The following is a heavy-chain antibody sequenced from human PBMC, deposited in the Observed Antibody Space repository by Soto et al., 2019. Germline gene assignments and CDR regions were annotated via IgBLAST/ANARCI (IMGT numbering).Heavy chain of an antibody. J-gene: IGHJ6*03. V-gene: IGHV6-1*01. D-gene: IGHD1-20*01. CDR1: GDSVSSNSAA. CDR2: TYYRSKWYN. Sequence: PSQSLSLTCAISGDSVSSNSAAWNWIRQSPSRGLEWLGRTYYRSKWYNDYAVSVKSRITINPDTSKNQFSLQLNSVTPEDTAVYYCARVWFNTWKLDYYYSMDVWSKGTAVTVYS. CDR3: ARVWFNTWKLDYYYSMDV.